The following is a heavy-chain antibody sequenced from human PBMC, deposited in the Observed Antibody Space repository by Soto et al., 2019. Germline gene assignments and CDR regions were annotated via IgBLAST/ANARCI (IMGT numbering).Heavy chain of an antibody. Sequence: ASVEVSCKASGYTFASYDSNWVRQATGQGLEWMGWMNPNSGNTGYAQKFQGRVTMTRNTSISTAYMELSSLRSEDTAVYSCARLPPPGGQYPLLDHDRGAYSSYMDVWGKGTTVTVSS. CDR3: ARLPPPGGQYPLLDHDRGAYSSYMDV. CDR2: MNPNSGNT. D-gene: IGHD2-2*01. CDR1: GYTFASYD. V-gene: IGHV1-8*01. J-gene: IGHJ6*03.